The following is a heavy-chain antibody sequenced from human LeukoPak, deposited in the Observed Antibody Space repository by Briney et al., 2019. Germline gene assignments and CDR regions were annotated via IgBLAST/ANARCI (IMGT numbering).Heavy chain of an antibody. Sequence: GGSLRLSCAASGFTFSSYAMSWVRLAPGKGLEWVSSISAAGSNIKYADSVQGRLTISRDRSKNTLYLHMNSLRAEDTALYFCAKDRGNWGYAFDIWGQGTMVTVSS. J-gene: IGHJ3*02. D-gene: IGHD7-27*01. V-gene: IGHV3-23*01. CDR2: ISAAGSNI. CDR3: AKDRGNWGYAFDI. CDR1: GFTFSSYA.